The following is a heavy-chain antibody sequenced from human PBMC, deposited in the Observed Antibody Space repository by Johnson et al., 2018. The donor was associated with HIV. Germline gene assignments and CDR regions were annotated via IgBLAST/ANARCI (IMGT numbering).Heavy chain of an antibody. J-gene: IGHJ3*02. CDR1: GFTFSSYA. CDR2: ISYDGNHK. V-gene: IGHV3-30*04. CDR3: AKLRPDRSGHRAFYI. Sequence: VQLVESGGGLVQPGGSLRLSCADSGFTFSSYAMHWVRQAPGKGLEWVTLISYDGNHKNYADSVTGRFTISRDNAKNSLYLQMNSLRAEDTALYYCAKLRPDRSGHRAFYIWGQGTMVTVS. D-gene: IGHD2-15*01.